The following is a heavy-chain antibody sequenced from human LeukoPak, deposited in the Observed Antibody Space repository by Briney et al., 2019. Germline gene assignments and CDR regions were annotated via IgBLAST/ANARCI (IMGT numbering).Heavy chain of an antibody. V-gene: IGHV3-48*04. Sequence: GGSLRLSCAASGFTFRSYSMNWVRQAPGKGLEWVSFITSGGSAIYYADSVKGRFTISRDNAKNTLYLQMNSLRAEDTAVYYCARKGNAFDIWGQGTMVTVSS. D-gene: IGHD3-10*01. CDR2: ITSGGSAI. J-gene: IGHJ3*02. CDR1: GFTFRSYS. CDR3: ARKGNAFDI.